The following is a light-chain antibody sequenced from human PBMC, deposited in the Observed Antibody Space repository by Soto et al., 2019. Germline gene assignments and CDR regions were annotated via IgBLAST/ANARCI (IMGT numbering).Light chain of an antibody. CDR2: GAS. J-gene: IGKJ1*01. V-gene: IGKV3-20*01. CDR1: QSVSSSY. CDR3: QQYGSSRT. Sequence: EIVLTQSPGTLSLSPGERATLSCRASQSVSSSYLAWYQQKPGQAPRLLIYGASSRATGIPDRFSGSGSGLDFTLTISNLEPEDVSVYYWQQYGSSRTFGQGTKVEI.